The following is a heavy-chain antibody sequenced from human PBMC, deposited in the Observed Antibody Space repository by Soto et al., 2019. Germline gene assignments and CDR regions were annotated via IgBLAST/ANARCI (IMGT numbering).Heavy chain of an antibody. J-gene: IGHJ4*02. D-gene: IGHD2-21*02. CDR1: GGSISSGGYS. CDR2: IYHSGST. CDR3: ASSIDYCGGDCYGLSFDY. V-gene: IGHV4-30-2*01. Sequence: TSETLSLTCAVSGGSISSGGYSWSWIRQPPGKGLEWIGYIYHSGSTYYNPSLKSRVTISVDRSKNQFSLKLSSVTAADTAVYYCASSIDYCGGDCYGLSFDYWGQGTLVTVSS.